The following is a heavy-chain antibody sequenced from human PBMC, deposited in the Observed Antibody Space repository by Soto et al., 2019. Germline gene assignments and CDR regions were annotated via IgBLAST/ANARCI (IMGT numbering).Heavy chain of an antibody. J-gene: IGHJ4*02. CDR2: SSPRGDTI. CDR1: GFSLANYP. Sequence: GGSLRLSCVASGFSLANYPMNWVRQTPGKGLEWISYSSPRGDTIYYADSVEGRFTISRDSARNSLSLHMSSLRDEDSALYYCAKGPHTNVGWPYYFESWGQGVPVTVSS. V-gene: IGHV3-48*02. D-gene: IGHD6-19*01. CDR3: AKGPHTNVGWPYYFES.